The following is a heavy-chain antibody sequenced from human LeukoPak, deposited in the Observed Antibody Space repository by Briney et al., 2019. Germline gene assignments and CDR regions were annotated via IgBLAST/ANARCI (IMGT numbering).Heavy chain of an antibody. V-gene: IGHV4-59*12. D-gene: IGHD7-27*01. CDR1: GGSISSYY. CDR2: IYHSGST. CDR3: ARVNGGSLGAFDI. Sequence: SETLSLTCTVSGGSISSYYWSWIRQPPGGGLEWIGYIYHSGSTYYNPSLKSRVTISVDRSKNQFSLKLSSVTAADTAVYYCARVNGGSLGAFDIWGQGTMVTVSS. J-gene: IGHJ3*02.